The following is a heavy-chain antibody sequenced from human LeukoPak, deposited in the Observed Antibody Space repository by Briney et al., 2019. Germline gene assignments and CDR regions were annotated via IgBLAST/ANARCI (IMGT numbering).Heavy chain of an antibody. CDR1: EFTFSSYS. CDR3: VRNSGSGWSVRYDY. V-gene: IGHV3-20*04. D-gene: IGHD6-19*01. Sequence: GGSLRLSCAGSEFTFSSYSMNWVRQAPGKGLEWVSGINWNGGSTGYADSVKGRFTISRDNAKNSLYLQMNSLRAEDTALYYCVRNSGSGWSVRYDYWGQGTLVTVSS. CDR2: INWNGGST. J-gene: IGHJ4*02.